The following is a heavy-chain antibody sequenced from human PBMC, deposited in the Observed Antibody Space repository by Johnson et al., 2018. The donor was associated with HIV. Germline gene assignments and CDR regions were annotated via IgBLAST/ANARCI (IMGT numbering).Heavy chain of an antibody. V-gene: IGHV3-7*01. J-gene: IGHJ3*02. Sequence: VQLVESGGGVVRPGGSLRLSCAASGFTFSSYWMSWVRQAPGKGLEWVANIKQDGSEKYYVDSVKGRFTISRDNAKNTLYLQMNSLRAEDTAVYYCAREWELLGSAFDIWGQGTMVTVSS. D-gene: IGHD1-26*01. CDR3: AREWELLGSAFDI. CDR1: GFTFSSYW. CDR2: IKQDGSEK.